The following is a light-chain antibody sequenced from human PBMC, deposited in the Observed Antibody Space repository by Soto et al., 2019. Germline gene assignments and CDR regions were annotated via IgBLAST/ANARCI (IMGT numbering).Light chain of an antibody. V-gene: IGKV3-11*01. CDR3: HQRKRWPRT. J-gene: IGKJ1*01. Sequence: EIVLTQSPATLSSSPGERATLSCRASQTVSSKLAWYQHKPGQAPRLLIYDTSNRATGIPARFSGSGSGTDFTLTISSLEPEDFAVYYCHQRKRWPRTFGQGTKVDIK. CDR2: DTS. CDR1: QTVSSK.